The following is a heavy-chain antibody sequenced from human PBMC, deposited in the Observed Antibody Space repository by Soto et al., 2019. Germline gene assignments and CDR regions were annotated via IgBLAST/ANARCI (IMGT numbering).Heavy chain of an antibody. J-gene: IGHJ4*02. V-gene: IGHV3-33*01. Sequence: QVQLVESGGGVVQPGSPLRLSCEASGFTFSNYGMHWVRQAPGKGLEWVAVIWYDGSNKYYADSVKGRFTISRDNSKNTLYLQMDSLRAEDTAVYYCARAAAGNSPFDYWGQGTLVTVSS. CDR2: IWYDGSNK. CDR3: ARAAAGNSPFDY. D-gene: IGHD6-13*01. CDR1: GFTFSNYG.